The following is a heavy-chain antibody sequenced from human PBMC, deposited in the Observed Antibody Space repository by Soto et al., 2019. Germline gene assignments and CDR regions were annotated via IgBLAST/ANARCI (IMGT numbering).Heavy chain of an antibody. J-gene: IGHJ3*02. CDR1: GFTFSSYS. CDR2: ISSSSSYI. V-gene: IGHV3-21*01. Sequence: GGSLRLSCAASGFTFSSYSMNWVRQAPGKGLEWVSSISSSSSYIYYADSVKCRFTISRDNAKNSLYLQMNSLRAEDTAVYYCARERKLELNPALDIWGQGTMVTVSS. CDR3: ARERKLELNPALDI. D-gene: IGHD1-7*01.